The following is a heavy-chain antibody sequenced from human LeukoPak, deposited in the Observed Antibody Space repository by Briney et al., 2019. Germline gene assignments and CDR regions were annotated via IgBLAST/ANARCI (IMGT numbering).Heavy chain of an antibody. V-gene: IGHV1-18*01. CDR2: ISAYNGNT. CDR3: ARDRDSSGWYVGQPDY. Sequence: ASVKVSCKASGYTFTSYGISWVRQAPGQGLEWMGWISAYNGNTSYAQKLQGRVTMTTDTSTSTAYMELRSLRSDDTAVYYCARDRDSSGWYVGQPDYWGQGTLVTVSS. J-gene: IGHJ4*02. D-gene: IGHD6-19*01. CDR1: GYTFTSYG.